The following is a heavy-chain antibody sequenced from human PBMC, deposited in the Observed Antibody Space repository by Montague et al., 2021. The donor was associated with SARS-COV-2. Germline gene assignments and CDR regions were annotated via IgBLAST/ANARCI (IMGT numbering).Heavy chain of an antibody. CDR2: TYYRSEWYH. CDR3: ARTTTRMLYPENAFDI. D-gene: IGHD2-15*01. V-gene: IGHV6-1*01. J-gene: IGHJ3*02. Sequence: CAISGDSVSSNTATWNWIRQSPSRGLEWLGRTYYRSEWYHDYAISLKSRITISPDTSKNQFSLQLSSVAPEDTAVFYCARTTTRMLYPENAFDIWGQGTMVTVSS. CDR1: GDSVSSNTAT.